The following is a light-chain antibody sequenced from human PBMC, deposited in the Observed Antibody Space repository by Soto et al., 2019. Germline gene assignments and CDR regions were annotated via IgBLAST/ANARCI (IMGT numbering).Light chain of an antibody. V-gene: IGKV3D-15*01. CDR1: QSVSSS. CDR3: QQYYNWFT. CDR2: DAS. J-gene: IGKJ3*01. Sequence: EIMMTQSPATLSVSPGERATLSCRASQSVSSSLAWYQQKPGQAPRLLIYDASTRATDIPARFSGSGSGTEFTLTISSLQPEDFVVYYCQQYYNWFTFGPGTKVDIK.